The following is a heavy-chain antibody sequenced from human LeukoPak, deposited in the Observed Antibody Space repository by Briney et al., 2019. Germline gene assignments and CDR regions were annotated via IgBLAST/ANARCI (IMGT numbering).Heavy chain of an antibody. V-gene: IGHV4-59*08. D-gene: IGHD4-17*01. CDR2: IYYSGNT. Sequence: PSETLSLTCTVSGGSISSYYWSWIRQPPGKGLEWIGYIYYSGNTYYNPSLKSRVTISVDTSKNQFSLTLTSVTAADTSVYYCARRRGDGDYRPESWGQGTLVTVSS. CDR3: ARRRGDGDYRPES. CDR1: GGSISSYY. J-gene: IGHJ5*02.